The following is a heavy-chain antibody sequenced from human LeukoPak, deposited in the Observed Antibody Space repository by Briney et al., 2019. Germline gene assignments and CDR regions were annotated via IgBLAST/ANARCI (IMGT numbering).Heavy chain of an antibody. D-gene: IGHD3-16*02. V-gene: IGHV3-49*04. J-gene: IGHJ4*02. CDR2: IRSNTYGRTT. CDR3: CRSLGESSD. Sequence: GGSLRLSCTASGFIFGDYAMSWVRQAPGKGLEWVGFIRSNTYGRTTEYAASVKGRFTISRDDSKGIAYLQMNSLKSEDTAVYYCCRSLGESSDWGQGALVTVSS. CDR1: GFIFGDYA.